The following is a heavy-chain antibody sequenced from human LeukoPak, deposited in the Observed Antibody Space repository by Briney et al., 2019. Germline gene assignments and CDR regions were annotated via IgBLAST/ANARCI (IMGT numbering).Heavy chain of an antibody. CDR1: GGSISSHY. J-gene: IGHJ4*02. D-gene: IGHD4-11*01. CDR3: ARGGATVTTPFDY. CDR2: IYYSGST. V-gene: IGHV4-59*11. Sequence: SETLSLTCTVPGGSISSHYWSWIRQPPGKGLEWIGYIYYSGSTNYNPSLKSRVTISVDTSKNQFSLKLSSVTAADTAVYYCARGGATVTTPFDYWGQGTLVTVSS.